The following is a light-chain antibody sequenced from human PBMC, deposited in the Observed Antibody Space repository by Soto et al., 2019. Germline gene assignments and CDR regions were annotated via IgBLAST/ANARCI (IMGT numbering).Light chain of an antibody. CDR1: QSVSNN. J-gene: IGKJ3*01. V-gene: IGKV3-15*01. CDR3: QQSNNWPYST. Sequence: EKVLTQSPAILSVSPGERATLSCRASQSVSNNLAWYQQKSGQAPRLLIYGASTRATGMPARFSGSGSGTEFTLTISSLQSEDFAVYYCQQSNNWPYSTFGPGTKVDIK. CDR2: GAS.